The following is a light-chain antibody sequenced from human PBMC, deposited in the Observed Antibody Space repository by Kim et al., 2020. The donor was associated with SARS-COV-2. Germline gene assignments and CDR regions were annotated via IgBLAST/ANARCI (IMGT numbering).Light chain of an antibody. Sequence: QLVLTQSPSASASLGASVKLTCTLSSGHSSYAIAWHQQQPEKGPRYLMKVNSDGSHSKGDGIPDRFSGSSSGAERYLTSSSLQSEDEADYYCQTWGSGIRVFGGGTQLTVL. CDR2: VNSDGSH. CDR3: QTWGSGIRV. V-gene: IGLV4-69*01. J-gene: IGLJ3*02. CDR1: SGHSSYA.